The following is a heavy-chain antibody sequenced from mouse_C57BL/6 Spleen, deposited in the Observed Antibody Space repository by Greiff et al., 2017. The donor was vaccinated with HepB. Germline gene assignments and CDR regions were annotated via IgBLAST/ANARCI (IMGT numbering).Heavy chain of an antibody. Sequence: VKLLESGPELVKPGASVKISCKASGYAFSSSWMNWVKQRPGKGLEWIGRIYPGDGDTNYNGKFKGKATLTADKSSSTAYMQLSSLTSEDSAVYFCAREGNYYGSSYGFDYWGQGTTLTVSS. D-gene: IGHD1-1*01. J-gene: IGHJ2*01. CDR1: GYAFSSSW. CDR3: AREGNYYGSSYGFDY. V-gene: IGHV1-82*01. CDR2: IYPGDGDT.